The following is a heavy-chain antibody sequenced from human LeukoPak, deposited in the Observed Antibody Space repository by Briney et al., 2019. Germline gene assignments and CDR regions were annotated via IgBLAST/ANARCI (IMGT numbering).Heavy chain of an antibody. J-gene: IGHJ4*02. CDR1: VGTFSSYA. D-gene: IGHD3-22*01. V-gene: IGHV1-69*04. Sequence: ASVKVSCKASVGTFSSYAISWVRQAPGQGLEWMGRIIPILGIANYAQKFQGRVTITADKSTSTAYMKLSSLRSEDTAVYYCARDPRTYDSSTDPDYWGQGTLVTVSS. CDR2: IIPILGIA. CDR3: ARDPRTYDSSTDPDY.